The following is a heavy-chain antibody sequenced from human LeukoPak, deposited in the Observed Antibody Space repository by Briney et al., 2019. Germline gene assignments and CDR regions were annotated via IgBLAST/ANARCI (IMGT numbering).Heavy chain of an antibody. CDR3: ARIINGAFDI. D-gene: IGHD2-8*01. Sequence: SETLSLTCTVSGGSMSSYYWSWIRQPPGKGLELIGYIYYSGSTKYNPSLQSRVTISLDTSKNQFSLRLSSVTAADTAVYYCARIINGAFDIWGQGTMVTVSS. V-gene: IGHV4-59*01. CDR2: IYYSGST. J-gene: IGHJ3*02. CDR1: GGSMSSYY.